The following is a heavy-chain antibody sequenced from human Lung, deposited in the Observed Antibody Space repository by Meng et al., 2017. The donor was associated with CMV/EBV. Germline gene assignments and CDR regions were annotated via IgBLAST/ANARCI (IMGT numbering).Heavy chain of an antibody. Sequence: SXAASGFTFSSYWMSWVRQAPGKGLEWVANIKQDGSEKYYVDSVKGRFTISRDNAKNSLYLQMNSLRAEDTAVYYCARFSTFSRLYFDLWGRGTXVTVSS. CDR1: GFTFSSYW. J-gene: IGHJ2*01. CDR2: IKQDGSEK. D-gene: IGHD2/OR15-2a*01. V-gene: IGHV3-7*01. CDR3: ARFSTFSRLYFDL.